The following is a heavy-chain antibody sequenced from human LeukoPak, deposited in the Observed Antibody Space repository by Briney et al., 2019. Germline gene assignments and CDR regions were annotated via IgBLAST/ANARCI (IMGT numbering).Heavy chain of an antibody. V-gene: IGHV3-11*06. D-gene: IGHD2-2*01. J-gene: IGHJ4*02. CDR3: ASSTQISKYADY. CDR2: ISSSSSYT. CDR1: GFTFSDYY. Sequence: GGSLRLSCAASGFTFSDYYMSWIRQAPGKGLEWVSYISSSSSYTTYADSVRGRFTISRDNAKSTLYLQMNSLRAEDTAVYYCASSTQISKYADYWGQGALVTVSS.